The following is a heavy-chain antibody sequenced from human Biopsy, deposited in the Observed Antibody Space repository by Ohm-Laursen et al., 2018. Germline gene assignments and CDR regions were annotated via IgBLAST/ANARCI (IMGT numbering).Heavy chain of an antibody. Sequence: TLSLTCTVSGGSIISYYWNWIRQPAGKGLEWIGRIYPGGSTNYNPSLKSRVTMSVDTSKKQFSLRLSSVTAADTAVYYCASAGYNPDWNFDLWGRGTRVTVSS. CDR3: ASAGYNPDWNFDL. CDR2: IYPGGST. J-gene: IGHJ2*01. D-gene: IGHD5-24*01. V-gene: IGHV4-4*07. CDR1: GGSIISYY.